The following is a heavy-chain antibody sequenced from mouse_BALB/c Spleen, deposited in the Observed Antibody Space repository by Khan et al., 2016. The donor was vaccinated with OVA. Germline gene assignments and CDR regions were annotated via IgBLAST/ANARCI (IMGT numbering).Heavy chain of an antibody. J-gene: IGHJ2*01. CDR3: ARGNCQSYYFDY. D-gene: IGHD4-1*01. CDR2: INPYNGAT. V-gene: IGHV1S136*01. Sequence: VQLKESGPDLVKPGTSVKMSCKASGYIFTNYLIHWVKQKPGQGLEWIGYINPYNGATKYNEKFKGKATLTSDKSSITAYMELSSLTSEDSAVYSCARGNCQSYYFDYWGQGTTLTVSS. CDR1: GYIFTNYL.